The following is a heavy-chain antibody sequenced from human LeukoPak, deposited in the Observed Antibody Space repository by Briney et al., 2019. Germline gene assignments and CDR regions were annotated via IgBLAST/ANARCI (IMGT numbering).Heavy chain of an antibody. CDR3: ARDGHDYGDYGVFAGSAGFDY. J-gene: IGHJ4*02. D-gene: IGHD4-17*01. CDR2: INPNSGGT. CDR1: GYTFTGYY. V-gene: IGHV1-2*02. Sequence: ASVKVSCKASGYTFTGYYMHWVRQAPGQGLEWMGWINPNSGGTNYAQKFQGRVTMTRDTSISTAYMELSSLRSEDTAVYYCARDGHDYGDYGVFAGSAGFDYWGQGTLVTVSS.